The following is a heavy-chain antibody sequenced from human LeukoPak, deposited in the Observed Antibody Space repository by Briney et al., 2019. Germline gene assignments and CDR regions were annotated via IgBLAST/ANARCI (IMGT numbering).Heavy chain of an antibody. CDR3: AKGAAMDHGVDY. CDR2: ISWDGGST. J-gene: IGHJ4*02. D-gene: IGHD5-18*01. CDR1: GFTFDDYA. V-gene: IGHV3-43D*03. Sequence: GGSLRLSCAASGFTFDDYAMHWVRQAPGKGLEWVSLISWDGGSTYYADSVKGRFTISRDNSKNSLYLQMNSLRAEDTALYYCAKGAAMDHGVDYWGQGTLVTVSS.